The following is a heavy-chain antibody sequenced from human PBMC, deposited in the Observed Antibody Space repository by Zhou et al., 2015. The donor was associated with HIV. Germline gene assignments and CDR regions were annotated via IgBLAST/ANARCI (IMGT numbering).Heavy chain of an antibody. Sequence: QVQLVQSGGEVKKPGASVKVSCKASRDTFSTYYIHWVRQAPGQGLEWMGWINPNSGGTNFAQRFQGRITMTRDTSISTVYMEVSRLRFDDTAVYYCAREELESDRRSTNYFDFWGQGTLSPSPQ. V-gene: IGHV1-2*02. CDR1: RDTFSTYY. J-gene: IGHJ4*02. CDR3: AREELESDRRSTNYFDF. CDR2: INPNSGGT. D-gene: IGHD1-1*01.